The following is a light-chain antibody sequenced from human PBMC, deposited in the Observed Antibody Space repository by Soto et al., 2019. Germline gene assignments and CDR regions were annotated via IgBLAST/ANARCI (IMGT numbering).Light chain of an antibody. Sequence: QSALTQPASVSGSPGQSITISCTGFDSGVGNYNLVSWYQQHPGKAPKFIIYEGSRRPSGVSDRFSGSKSGYTASLTISGLQAEDEADYYCFSYAGSGTMIFGGGTQLTVL. CDR2: EGS. CDR3: FSYAGSGTMI. CDR1: DSGVGNYNL. V-gene: IGLV2-23*01. J-gene: IGLJ2*01.